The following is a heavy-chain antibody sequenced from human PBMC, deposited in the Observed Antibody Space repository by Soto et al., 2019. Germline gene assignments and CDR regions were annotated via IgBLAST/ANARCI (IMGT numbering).Heavy chain of an antibody. CDR3: ARGGNSGYAY. J-gene: IGHJ4*02. CDR2: INHSGST. V-gene: IGHV4-34*01. D-gene: IGHD5-12*01. CDR1: GGSFSGYY. Sequence: SETLSLTCAVYGGSFSGYYWSWIRQPPGKGLEWIGEINHSGSTNYNPSLKSRVTISVDTSKNQFSLKLSSVTAAGTAVYYCARGGNSGYAYWGQGTLVTVSS.